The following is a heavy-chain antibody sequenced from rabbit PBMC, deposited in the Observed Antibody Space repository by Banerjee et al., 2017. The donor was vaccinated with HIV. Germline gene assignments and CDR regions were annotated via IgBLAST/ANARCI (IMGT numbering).Heavy chain of an antibody. CDR3: ARDPPGSSDYDL. CDR1: GFSFSNKYV. Sequence: QEQLEESGGGLVKPEGSLTLTCKASGFSFSNKYVMCWVRQAPGKGLEWIGYISTGDGSTYYASWVNGRFTISSDNAQNTLYLQLNSLTAADTATYFCARDPPGSSDYDLWGPGTLVTVS. J-gene: IGHJ6*01. V-gene: IGHV1S47*01. D-gene: IGHD8-1*01. CDR2: ISTGDGST.